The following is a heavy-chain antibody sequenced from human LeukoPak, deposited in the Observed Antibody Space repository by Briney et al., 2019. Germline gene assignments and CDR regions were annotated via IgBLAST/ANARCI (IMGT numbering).Heavy chain of an antibody. CDR1: GFTFRNYG. D-gene: IGHD6-13*01. CDR3: ARDRGAAVDY. V-gene: IGHV3-33*01. Sequence: PGGSLRLSCAASGFTFRNYGMHWVRQTPGKGLEWVAVIWYDGSNKYYGDSVKGRFTISRDNSKNTVHLQMNSLRAEDTAVYYCARDRGAAVDYWGQGTLVIVSS. CDR2: IWYDGSNK. J-gene: IGHJ4*02.